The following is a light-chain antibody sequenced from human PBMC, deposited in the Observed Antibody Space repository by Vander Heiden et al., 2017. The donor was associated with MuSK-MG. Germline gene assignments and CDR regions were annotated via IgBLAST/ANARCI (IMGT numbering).Light chain of an antibody. CDR2: AAS. CDR3: QQNYSTPPYT. J-gene: IGKJ2*01. V-gene: IGKV1-39*01. CDR1: QSISSY. Sequence: DIQMTQSPSSLSASVGDRVTITCRASQSISSYLNWYQQKPGKAPKLLIYAASSLQSGVPSRFSGSGYGTDFTLTISSRQPEDFATYYCQQNYSTPPYTFGPGTKLEIK.